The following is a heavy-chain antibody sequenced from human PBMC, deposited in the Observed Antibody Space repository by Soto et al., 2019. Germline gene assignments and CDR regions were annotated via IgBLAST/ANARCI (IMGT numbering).Heavy chain of an antibody. D-gene: IGHD2-15*01. CDR2: MSYDETKK. CDR3: AKDRRDGDFMHILVVDF. V-gene: IGHV3-30*18. CDR1: RVSLYFYA. Sequence: PAWCLRLACATSRVSLYFYAVPVSLQETGKGLEWVALMSYDETKKYYADSVKGRFTISRDTSKNTLFLQMNNLRVEDTAVYYCAKDRRDGDFMHILVVDFWGQGALVIVSS. J-gene: IGHJ4*02.